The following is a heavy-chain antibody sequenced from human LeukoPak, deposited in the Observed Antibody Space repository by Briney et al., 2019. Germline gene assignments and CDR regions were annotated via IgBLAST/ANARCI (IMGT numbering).Heavy chain of an antibody. Sequence: GESLRLSCVASGLTFINNAMTWVRQVPGKGLEWVSNISGRGTSINYAVSVKGRFSISRDNSKNTLYLQMNSLRHEDTAVYYCVRNDTSGVGLDYWGQGSLVTVSP. J-gene: IGHJ4*02. D-gene: IGHD3-3*01. CDR3: VRNDTSGVGLDY. CDR2: ISGRGTSI. V-gene: IGHV3-23*01. CDR1: GLTFINNA.